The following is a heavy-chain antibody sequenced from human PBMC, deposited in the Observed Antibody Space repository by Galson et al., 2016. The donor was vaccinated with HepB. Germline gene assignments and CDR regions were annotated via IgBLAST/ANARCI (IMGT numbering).Heavy chain of an antibody. CDR2: IYSGGST. CDR1: GLSVSSNY. J-gene: IGHJ4*02. D-gene: IGHD1-26*01. CDR3: ARGRGSSGTYFDH. V-gene: IGHV3-53*04. Sequence: SLRLSCAASGLSVSSNYMSWVRQAPGMELEWVSIIYSGGSTNSADSPKGRFITSRHNSKNTLYLHMNSLRPEDTAVYFCARGRGSSGTYFDHWGQGTLVTVSS.